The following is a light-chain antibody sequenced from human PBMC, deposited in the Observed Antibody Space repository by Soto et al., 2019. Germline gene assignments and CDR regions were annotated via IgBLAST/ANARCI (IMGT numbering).Light chain of an antibody. CDR1: QGIRND. V-gene: IGKV1-6*01. J-gene: IGKJ1*01. Sequence: AIQMTQSPSSLSASVGDRVTITCRASQGIRNDLGWYQQKPGKAPKLLIYAASSLQSGVPSRFSGSGSCTDFTLTISSLQPEDVATYYGLQDYNYPPTFGQGTKVEIK. CDR3: LQDYNYPPT. CDR2: AAS.